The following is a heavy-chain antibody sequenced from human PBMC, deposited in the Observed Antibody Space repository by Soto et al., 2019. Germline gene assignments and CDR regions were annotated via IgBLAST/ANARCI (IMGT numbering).Heavy chain of an antibody. Sequence: GGSLRLSCAASGFTFSSYAMGWVRQAPGKGLEWVSTIGGSGGSTYYADSVKGRLTISRDNFKNTLYLQMNSLRVEDTAVYYCAKTGLNCSGTSCYWFDWGQGALVTVSS. CDR1: GFTFSSYA. CDR3: AKTGLNCSGTSCYWFD. V-gene: IGHV3-23*01. CDR2: IGGSGGST. D-gene: IGHD2-2*01. J-gene: IGHJ4*02.